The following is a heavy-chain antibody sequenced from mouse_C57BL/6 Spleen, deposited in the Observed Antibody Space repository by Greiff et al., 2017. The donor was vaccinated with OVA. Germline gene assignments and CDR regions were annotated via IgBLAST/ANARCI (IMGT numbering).Heavy chain of an antibody. CDR1: GYTFTSYT. CDR2: INPCSGYT. CDR3: ARLDY. Sequence: QVQLQQSGAELARPGASVKMSCKASGYTFTSYTMHWVKPRPGQGLEWIGYINPCSGYTKYNQKFKDKATLTANKSSSTAYMQLSSLTSEDSAGYCCARLDYWGQGTSVTVSS. J-gene: IGHJ4*01. V-gene: IGHV1-4*01.